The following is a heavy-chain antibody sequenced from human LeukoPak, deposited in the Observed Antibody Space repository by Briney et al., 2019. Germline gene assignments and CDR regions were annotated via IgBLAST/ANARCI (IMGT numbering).Heavy chain of an antibody. CDR1: GGSTSSSTYH. D-gene: IGHD5-18*01. J-gene: IGHJ3*02. V-gene: IGHV4-39*07. CDR3: ARHLTRGYSYGHDAFDI. Sequence: KPSETLSLTCTVSGGSTSSSTYHWGWIRQPPGKGLEWIGSIYYTGISYYNPSLKSRVTISVDTSKNQFSLKLSSVTAADTAVYYCARHLTRGYSYGHDAFDIWGQGTMVTVSS. CDR2: IYYTGIS.